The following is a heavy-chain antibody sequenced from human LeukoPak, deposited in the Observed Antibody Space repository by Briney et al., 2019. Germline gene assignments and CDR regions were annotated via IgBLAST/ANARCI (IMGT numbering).Heavy chain of an antibody. Sequence: ASVKVSCKASGYTFTSYGISWVRQAPGQGLEWMGWISAYNGNTNYAQKLQGRVTMTTDTSTSTAYMELRSLRSDDTAVYYCARSSGYYGPHYYYYGMDVWGQGTTVTVSS. CDR3: ARSSGYYGPHYYYYGMDV. J-gene: IGHJ6*02. CDR2: ISAYNGNT. V-gene: IGHV1-18*01. CDR1: GYTFTSYG. D-gene: IGHD3-22*01.